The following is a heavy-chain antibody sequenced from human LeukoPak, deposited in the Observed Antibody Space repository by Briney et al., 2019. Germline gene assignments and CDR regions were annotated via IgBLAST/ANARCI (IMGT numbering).Heavy chain of an antibody. CDR2: ISAYNGNT. V-gene: IGHV1-18*01. CDR1: GYTFTSYG. Sequence: ASVKVSCKASGYTFTSYGISWVRQAPGQGLEWMGWISAYNGNTNYAQKLQGRVTMTTDTSTSTAYTELRSLRSDDTAVYYCARDGLEYGSGSYYDVVRFDPWGQGTLVTVSS. J-gene: IGHJ5*02. D-gene: IGHD3-10*01. CDR3: ARDGLEYGSGSYYDVVRFDP.